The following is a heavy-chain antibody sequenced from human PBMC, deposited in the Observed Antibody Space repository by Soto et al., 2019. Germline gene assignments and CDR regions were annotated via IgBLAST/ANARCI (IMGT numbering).Heavy chain of an antibody. CDR3: ARDVGSGWYNAYDY. D-gene: IGHD6-19*01. Sequence: ASVKVSCKASGYTFTSYGISWVRQAPGQGLEWMGWISAYNGNTNYAQKLQGRVTMTTDTSTSTAHMELRSLRSDDTAVYYCARDVGSGWYNAYDYWGQGTLVTVSS. CDR2: ISAYNGNT. J-gene: IGHJ4*02. V-gene: IGHV1-18*01. CDR1: GYTFTSYG.